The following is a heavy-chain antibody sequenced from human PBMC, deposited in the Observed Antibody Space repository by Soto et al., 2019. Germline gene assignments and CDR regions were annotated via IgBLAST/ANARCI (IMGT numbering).Heavy chain of an antibody. J-gene: IGHJ4*02. Sequence: QVQLVQSGAEVTKPGASVKVSCKASGYTFTGYYMHWVRQAPGQGLEWMGWINPNSGGTDYAQKFQGWVTMTKDTYISTGYMELSSLRSDDTAVYYCARADGSGSYYIDYWGQGTLGTVSS. D-gene: IGHD3-10*01. CDR2: INPNSGGT. CDR3: ARADGSGSYYIDY. V-gene: IGHV1-2*04. CDR1: GYTFTGYY.